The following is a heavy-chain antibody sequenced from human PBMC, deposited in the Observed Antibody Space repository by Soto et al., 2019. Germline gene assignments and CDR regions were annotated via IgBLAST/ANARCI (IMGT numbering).Heavy chain of an antibody. CDR1: GYTFTTYG. J-gene: IGHJ6*02. CDR3: AREGAMPYYYYGLDV. CDR2: ISGYNGHT. D-gene: IGHD2-2*01. Sequence: QVQLVQSGAEVRKPGASVKVSCKASGYTFTTYGISWVRQAPGQGLEWMGWISGYNGHTKYAQKVQGRVTMTTDTSTSTVYMDLRSLRSDDTAVYYCAREGAMPYYYYGLDVWGQGTTVTVSS. V-gene: IGHV1-18*01.